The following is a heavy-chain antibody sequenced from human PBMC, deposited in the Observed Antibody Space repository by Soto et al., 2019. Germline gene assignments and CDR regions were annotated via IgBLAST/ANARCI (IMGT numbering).Heavy chain of an antibody. CDR3: ASQFCSGGACFNWFDP. CDR2: IFDSGIT. D-gene: IGHD2-21*02. J-gene: IGHJ5*02. Sequence: PSETLSLTCTVSGGSVSSGSYYWSWIREPPGKGLEWIGYIFDSGITHYNPSLKSRVAMSVDTSKNQFSLNLTSVTAADTAVYFCASQFCSGGACFNWFDPWGHGTLVTVSS. CDR1: GGSVSSGSYY. V-gene: IGHV4-30-4*01.